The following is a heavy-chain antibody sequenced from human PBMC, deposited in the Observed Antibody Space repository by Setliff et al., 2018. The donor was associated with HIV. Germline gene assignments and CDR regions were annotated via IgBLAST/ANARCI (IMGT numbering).Heavy chain of an antibody. CDR3: TRDLRDGFEEWFSTLDDGMDV. CDR2: INRHTGVT. V-gene: IGHV1-2*02. Sequence: ASVKVSCKASGYTFTSYPMHWVRQAPGQGLEWMGNINRHTGVTKYAEKFQGRVTMTRDTSIKTIYMELSRLRSDDTAVYYCTRDLRDGFEEWFSTLDDGMDVWGQGTTVTVSS. J-gene: IGHJ6*02. CDR1: GYTFTSYP. D-gene: IGHD3-3*01.